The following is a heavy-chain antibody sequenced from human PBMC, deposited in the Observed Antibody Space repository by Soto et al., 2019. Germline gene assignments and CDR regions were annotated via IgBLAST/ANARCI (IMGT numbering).Heavy chain of an antibody. CDR3: VKDRYYYESSTFDY. CDR1: GFTFSSYA. J-gene: IGHJ4*02. V-gene: IGHV3-64D*06. D-gene: IGHD3-22*01. CDR2: ISSNGGNT. Sequence: PGGSLRLSCSASGFTFSSYAMHWVRQAPGKGLEYVSGISSNGGNTNYADSVKGRFTISRDNSKNTLNLQMSSLRAEDTAAYYCVKDRYYYESSTFDYWGQGTLVTVSS.